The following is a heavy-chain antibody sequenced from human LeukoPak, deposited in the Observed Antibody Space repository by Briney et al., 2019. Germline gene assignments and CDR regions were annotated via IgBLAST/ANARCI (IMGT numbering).Heavy chain of an antibody. J-gene: IGHJ4*02. V-gene: IGHV4-38-2*02. D-gene: IGHD5-12*01. CDR3: ARSLSRGYSGFRVSPFDY. CDR2: MFHSGST. Sequence: SETLSLTCTVSGGSISSGYYWGWIRQPPGKGLEWIGSMFHSGSTYYNPSLKSRVTISVDKSKNHFSLKLSSVTAADTAVYYCARSLSRGYSGFRVSPFDYWGQGTLVTVSS. CDR1: GGSISSGYY.